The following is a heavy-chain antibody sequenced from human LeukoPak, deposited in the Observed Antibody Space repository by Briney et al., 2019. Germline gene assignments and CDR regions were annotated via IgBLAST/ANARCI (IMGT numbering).Heavy chain of an antibody. CDR1: GYTFTSYG. CDR3: ARIGSGYYTVGAFDI. V-gene: IGHV1-18*01. Sequence: ASVKVSCKASGYTFTSYGISWVRQAPGQGLEWMGWISAYNGNTNYAQKLQGRVTMTTDTSTSTAYMELRSLRSDDTAVYYCARIGSGYYTVGAFDIWGQGTMVTVSS. D-gene: IGHD3-3*01. CDR2: ISAYNGNT. J-gene: IGHJ3*02.